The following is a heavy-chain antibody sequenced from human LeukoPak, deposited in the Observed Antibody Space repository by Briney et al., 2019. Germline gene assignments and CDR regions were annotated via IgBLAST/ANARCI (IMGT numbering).Heavy chain of an antibody. CDR3: ARGTSGTRYYYYYYMDV. V-gene: IGHV3-48*01. D-gene: IGHD1-14*01. CDR2: ISSSSSTI. CDR1: GFRFSNFA. J-gene: IGHJ6*03. Sequence: GGSQRLSCAVSGFRFSNFAMHWVRQAPGKGLEWVSYISSSSSTIYYADSVKGRFTISRDNAKNSLYLQMNSLRAEDTAVYYCARGTSGTRYYYYYYMDVWGKGTTVTVSS.